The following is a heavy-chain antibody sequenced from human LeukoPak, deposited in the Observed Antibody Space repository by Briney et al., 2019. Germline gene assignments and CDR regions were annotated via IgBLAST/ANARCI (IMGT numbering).Heavy chain of an antibody. CDR2: ISSEGGST. D-gene: IGHD3-16*01. CDR3: VKLTTVGGSRYFDY. CDR1: GFTFCSYA. V-gene: IGHV3-64D*09. J-gene: IGHJ4*02. Sequence: GGSLRLSSSASGFTFCSYAMHWVRQAPGKGREYVSAISSEGGSTYYADTVKGRFTISRDNSKNTLYLQMSSLRAEDTAMYYCVKLTTVGGSRYFDYWGQGTLVTVSS.